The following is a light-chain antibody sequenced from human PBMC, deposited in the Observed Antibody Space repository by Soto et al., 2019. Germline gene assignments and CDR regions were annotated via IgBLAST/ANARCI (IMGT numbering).Light chain of an antibody. V-gene: IGKV3-15*01. Sequence: EIVLTQSPATLSSFTGDRVTLSCRASQYINTRLAWYQHRPGQAPRLLIYGASTRATGIPARFSGSGSGTEFTLTISSLQSEDFAVYYCQQYSIWRTFGQGTRLEIK. CDR3: QQYSIWRT. J-gene: IGKJ5*01. CDR2: GAS. CDR1: QYINTR.